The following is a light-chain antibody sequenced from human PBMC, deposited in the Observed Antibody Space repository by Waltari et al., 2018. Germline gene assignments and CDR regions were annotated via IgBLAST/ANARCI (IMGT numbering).Light chain of an antibody. V-gene: IGKV3-15*01. CDR1: QGVSSN. J-gene: IGKJ1*01. CDR3: QHYNNWPPWT. CDR2: DAS. Sequence: EIVMTQSPVTLSVSPGERVTLSCRASQGVSSNLAWYQQKPGQAPRLLIYDASTRATGIPVRFSGSGSGTDFTLTISSLQSEDFAVYYCQHYNNWPPWTFGQGTKVEIK.